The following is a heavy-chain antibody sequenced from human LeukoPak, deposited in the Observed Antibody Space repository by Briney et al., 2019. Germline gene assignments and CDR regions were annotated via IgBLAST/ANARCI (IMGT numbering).Heavy chain of an antibody. D-gene: IGHD3-22*01. CDR1: GGSISSYY. V-gene: IGHV4-59*12. Sequence: PSETLSLTCTVSGGSISSYYWSWIRQPPRKGLEWIGYIYYSGSTNYNPSLKSRVTISVDTSKNQFSLKLSSVTAADTAVYYCAREPAYYYDSSGPPANSDYWGQGTLVTVSS. J-gene: IGHJ4*02. CDR2: IYYSGST. CDR3: AREPAYYYDSSGPPANSDY.